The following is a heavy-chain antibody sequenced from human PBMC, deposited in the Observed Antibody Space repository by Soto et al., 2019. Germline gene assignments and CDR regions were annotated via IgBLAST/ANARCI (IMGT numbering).Heavy chain of an antibody. CDR2: IAFTGSAT. Sequence: GGSLRLSCATSGFTFHDYAMSWVRQAPGKGLEWVSAIAFTGSATYYADSVKGRFTISRDNDKNTVYLEMNSLRAEDTAVYYCAKVFSPEGGNYFDYWGQGTLVTVSS. J-gene: IGHJ4*02. CDR1: GFTFHDYA. CDR3: AKVFSPEGGNYFDY. V-gene: IGHV3-23*05.